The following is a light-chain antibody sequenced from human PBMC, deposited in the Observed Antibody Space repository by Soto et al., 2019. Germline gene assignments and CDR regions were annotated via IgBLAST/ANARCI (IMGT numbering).Light chain of an antibody. CDR2: DVS. J-gene: IGLJ1*01. Sequence: QSVLTQPASVSGSPGQSITISCTGTSSDVGGYNYVSWYQQHPGKAPKLMIYDVSNRPSGVSNRFSGSKSGNTASLTISGLQAEDEADYYCSSYTSSSTSFYVFGTGTKLTLL. CDR3: SSYTSSSTSFYV. CDR1: SSDVGGYNY. V-gene: IGLV2-14*01.